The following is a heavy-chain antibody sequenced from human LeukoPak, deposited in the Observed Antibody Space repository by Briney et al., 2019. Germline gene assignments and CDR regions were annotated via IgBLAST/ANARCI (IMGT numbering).Heavy chain of an antibody. CDR2: GYYNGFT. V-gene: IGHV4-59*01. Sequence: SETLSLTCTVSGASISSYFWNWIRQPPEKGLEWIGYGYYNGFTNYNPSLKSRVTISVDTSKNQFSLKLTSVTAADTAVYYCARWGGQQLNAFDIWGQGTVVTVSS. J-gene: IGHJ3*02. CDR1: GASISSYF. D-gene: IGHD6-13*01. CDR3: ARWGGQQLNAFDI.